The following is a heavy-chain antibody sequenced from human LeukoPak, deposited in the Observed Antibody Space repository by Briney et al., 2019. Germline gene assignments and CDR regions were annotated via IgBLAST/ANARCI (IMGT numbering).Heavy chain of an antibody. D-gene: IGHD4-4*01. J-gene: IGHJ6*02. CDR2: MNPNSGNT. CDR3: ARSTVTSYYYYGMDV. Sequence: ASVKVSCKASGYTFTSYDINWVRQATGQGLEWMGWMNPNSGNTGYAQKFQGRVTMTRNTSISTAYMELSSLRSEDTTVYYCARSTVTSYYYYGMDVWGQGTTVTVSS. V-gene: IGHV1-8*01. CDR1: GYTFTSYD.